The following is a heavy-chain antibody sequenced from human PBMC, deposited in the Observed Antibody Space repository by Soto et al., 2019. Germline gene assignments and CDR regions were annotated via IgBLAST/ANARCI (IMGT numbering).Heavy chain of an antibody. J-gene: IGHJ3*02. Sequence: QVQLMQSGAEVKKPGASVKVSCKASRYPFTSYDIHWVRQATGQGLEWMGWMNPNSGNTAFAQKFQDRVTMTRNTSTRIAYMELSSLRSEDTAAYYCARETYNSGESAFDIRGQGTMVTVSS. CDR2: MNPNSGNT. CDR1: RYPFTSYD. CDR3: ARETYNSGESAFDI. D-gene: IGHD3-22*01. V-gene: IGHV1-8*01.